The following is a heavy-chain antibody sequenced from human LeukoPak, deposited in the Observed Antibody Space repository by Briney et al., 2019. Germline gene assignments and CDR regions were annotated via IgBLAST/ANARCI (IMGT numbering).Heavy chain of an antibody. Sequence: GGSLRLSCAASGITFRDDAMSWVRQAPGKGLEWDSAIAGSGGSTHYAASVRGRFTISRDNSKSTLYLQMNSLRAEDTAVYYCAKDLITMIVVVAYDAFDIWGQGTMVTVSS. CDR1: GITFRDDA. CDR3: AKDLITMIVVVAYDAFDI. J-gene: IGHJ3*02. CDR2: IAGSGGST. D-gene: IGHD3-22*01. V-gene: IGHV3-23*01.